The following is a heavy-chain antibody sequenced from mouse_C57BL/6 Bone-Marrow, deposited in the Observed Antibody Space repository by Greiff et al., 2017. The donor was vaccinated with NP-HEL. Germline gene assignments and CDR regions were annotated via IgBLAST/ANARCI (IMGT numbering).Heavy chain of an antibody. CDR2: INPNYGTT. V-gene: IGHV1-39*01. Sequence: LQESGPELVKPGASVKISCKASGYSFTDYNMNWVKQSNGKSLEWIGVINPNYGTTSYNQKFKGKATLTVDQSSSTAYMQLNSLTSEDSAVYYCARGGNYAPYWYFDVWGTGTTVTVSS. CDR3: ARGGNYAPYWYFDV. J-gene: IGHJ1*03. D-gene: IGHD1-1*01. CDR1: GYSFTDYN.